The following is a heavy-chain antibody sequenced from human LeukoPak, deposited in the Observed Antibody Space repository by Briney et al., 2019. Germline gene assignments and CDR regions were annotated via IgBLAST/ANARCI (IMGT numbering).Heavy chain of an antibody. CDR1: GGTFSSHS. J-gene: IGHJ4*02. V-gene: IGHV1-69*13. D-gene: IGHD3-3*01. Sequence: SVTVSCTASGGTFSSHSFNWVRQASGQGLEWLGGIIPMSSTTKYAQNFQGRVTITADESTSTAFMELSSLRPEDTAVYFCARPRTYYDSWSGYPPFDYWGQGTLVTVSS. CDR2: IIPMSSTT. CDR3: ARPRTYYDSWSGYPPFDY.